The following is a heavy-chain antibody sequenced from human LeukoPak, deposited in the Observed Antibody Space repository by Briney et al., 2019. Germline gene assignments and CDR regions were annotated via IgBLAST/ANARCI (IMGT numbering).Heavy chain of an antibody. CDR1: GFTFSSYG. V-gene: IGHV3-33*01. CDR3: ARGRDGYLGYFDY. Sequence: GGSLRLSCAASGFTFSSYGMHWVRQAPGKGLEWVAAIWYDGSIQYYADSVKGRFTISRDNSKNTLYLQMDSLRAEDTAVYYCARGRDGYLGYFDYWGQGTLVTVSS. J-gene: IGHJ4*02. D-gene: IGHD5-24*01. CDR2: IWYDGSIQ.